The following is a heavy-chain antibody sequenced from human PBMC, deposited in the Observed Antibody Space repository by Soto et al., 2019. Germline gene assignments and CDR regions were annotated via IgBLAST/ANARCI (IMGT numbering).Heavy chain of an antibody. Sequence: QVQLQESGPGLVKPSETLSLTCTVSSDSISSYYWSWIRQPPGKRLEWIGYISYSGSTDYNPSLKSRVTISGDTCKNQFSLKVSSVTAADTAVYYCARGTSWQLPFDYWGQGTLVTVSS. CDR2: ISYSGST. CDR1: SDSISSYY. D-gene: IGHD6-13*01. J-gene: IGHJ4*02. V-gene: IGHV4-59*01. CDR3: ARGTSWQLPFDY.